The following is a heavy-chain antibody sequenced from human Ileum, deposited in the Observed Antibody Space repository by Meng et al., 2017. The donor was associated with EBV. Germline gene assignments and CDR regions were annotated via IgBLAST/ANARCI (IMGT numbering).Heavy chain of an antibody. CDR2: INADNGNT. V-gene: IGHV1-3*01. D-gene: IGHD2-21*01. J-gene: IGHJ4*01. Sequence: QVQILQSGAEVKKLGASLKLSCKASGYTFSNYAIHWVRQAPGQRPEWMGWINADNGNTKYSQKFKGRVTITRNTPASTVYMDVRSLRSEDTAVYFCARVERGVKFDKWGQGTLVTVSS. CDR3: ARVERGVKFDK. CDR1: GYTFSNYA.